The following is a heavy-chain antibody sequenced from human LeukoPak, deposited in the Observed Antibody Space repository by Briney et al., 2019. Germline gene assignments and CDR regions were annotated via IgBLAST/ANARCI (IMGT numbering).Heavy chain of an antibody. J-gene: IGHJ4*02. Sequence: SETLSLTCTVSGGSISSYYWSWIRQPAGKGLEWIGRIYTSGSTNYNPSLKSRVTMSVDTSKNQFSLKLSSVTAADTAVYYCASDYDILTGETFDYWGQGTLVTVSS. D-gene: IGHD3-9*01. CDR1: GGSISSYY. V-gene: IGHV4-4*07. CDR2: IYTSGST. CDR3: ASDYDILTGETFDY.